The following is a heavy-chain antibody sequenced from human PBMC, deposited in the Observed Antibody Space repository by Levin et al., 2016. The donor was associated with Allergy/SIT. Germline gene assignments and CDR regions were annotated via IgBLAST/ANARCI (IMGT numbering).Heavy chain of an antibody. CDR2: INKDGSDK. CDR1: GFTFSEYW. CDR3: AKEVSGYSGHRGDS. Sequence: GESLKISCAASGFTFSEYWMIWIRQAPGKGLEWVASINKDGSDKYYVDSVKGRFTISRVNSKNTMYLQMTSLRAEDTAVYYCAKEVSGYSGHRGDSWGQGTLVTVSS. J-gene: IGHJ4*02. V-gene: IGHV3-7*03. D-gene: IGHD5-12*01.